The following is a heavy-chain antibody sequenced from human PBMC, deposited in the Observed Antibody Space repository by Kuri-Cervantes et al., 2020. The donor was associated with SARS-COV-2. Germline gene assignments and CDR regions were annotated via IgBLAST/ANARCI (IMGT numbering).Heavy chain of an antibody. CDR2: IYYSGST. D-gene: IGHD2-2*01. CDR1: GGSFSSYY. Sequence: ESLKISCAVYGGSFSSYYWGWIRQPPGKGLEWIGSIYYSGSTYYNPSLKSRVTISVDTSKNQFSLKLSSVTAADTAVYYCARHEGVPAAFRLNWFDPWGQGTLVTVSS. CDR3: ARHEGVPAAFRLNWFDP. J-gene: IGHJ5*02. V-gene: IGHV4-39*01.